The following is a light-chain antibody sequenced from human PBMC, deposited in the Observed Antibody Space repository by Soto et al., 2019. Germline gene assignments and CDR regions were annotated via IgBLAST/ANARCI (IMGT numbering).Light chain of an antibody. CDR1: KSISNS. CDR2: AAS. J-gene: IGKJ2*01. Sequence: DIQIPQSPSSLSASVGDRVTITCRANKSISNSLNWYQQKPGNAPKVLIYAASILRSGVPSKFIGSGSGTYFTLTINCLQPEELAIYYCQQSSTTPYTFGQGTKLESK. V-gene: IGKV1-39*01. CDR3: QQSSTTPYT.